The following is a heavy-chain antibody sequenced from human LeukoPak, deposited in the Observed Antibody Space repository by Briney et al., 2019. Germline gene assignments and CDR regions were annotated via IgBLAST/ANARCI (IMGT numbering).Heavy chain of an antibody. V-gene: IGHV3-21*01. J-gene: IGHJ4*02. Sequence: GGSLRLSCAASGFTFSSYSMNWVRQAPGKGLEWVSSISSSSSYIYYADSVKGRFTISRDNAKNSLHLQMNSLRAEDTAVYYCARDIAAYSSGWYFDYWGQGTLVTVSS. CDR1: GFTFSSYS. CDR2: ISSSSSYI. D-gene: IGHD6-19*01. CDR3: ARDIAAYSSGWYFDY.